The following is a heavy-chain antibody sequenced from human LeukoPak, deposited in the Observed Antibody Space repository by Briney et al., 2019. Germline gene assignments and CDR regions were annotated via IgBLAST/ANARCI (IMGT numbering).Heavy chain of an antibody. J-gene: IGHJ4*02. Sequence: PGGSQRLSCAASGFTFNNYNMNWVRQTPGKGLEWVSSITRDSIYTFYADSVRGRFTISRDTSKNMVFLQMNSLRVEDTAVYYCARGIDYWGRGTLVTVSS. CDR3: ARGIDY. V-gene: IGHV3-21*04. CDR1: GFTFNNYN. CDR2: ITRDSIYT.